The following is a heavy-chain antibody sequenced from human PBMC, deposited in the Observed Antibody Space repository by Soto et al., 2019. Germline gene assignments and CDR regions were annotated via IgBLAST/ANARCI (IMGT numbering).Heavy chain of an antibody. Sequence: GGSLRLSCAASGFRFSTYNMDWVRQAPGKGPEWIAHISTTSFTIYYADSVKGRFTISRYNDRNSLYLEMNILRDEDTAVYYCARDRCYDGTCYSASDSWGQGTLVTVSS. D-gene: IGHD2-15*01. CDR3: ARDRCYDGTCYSASDS. V-gene: IGHV3-48*02. CDR1: GFRFSTYN. CDR2: ISTTSFTI. J-gene: IGHJ5*01.